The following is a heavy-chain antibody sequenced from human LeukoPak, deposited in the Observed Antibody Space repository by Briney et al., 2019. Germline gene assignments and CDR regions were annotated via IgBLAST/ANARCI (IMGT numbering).Heavy chain of an antibody. CDR3: ARGSDSSGSKDY. Sequence: GGSLRLSCAASGFTFSSYSMNWVRQAPGKGLEWVSYISSSSRTIYYADSVRGRFTISRDNAKNSLYLQMNSLRAEDTAVYYCARGSDSSGSKDYWGQGTLVTVSS. CDR2: ISSSSRTI. V-gene: IGHV3-48*04. CDR1: GFTFSSYS. J-gene: IGHJ4*02. D-gene: IGHD3-22*01.